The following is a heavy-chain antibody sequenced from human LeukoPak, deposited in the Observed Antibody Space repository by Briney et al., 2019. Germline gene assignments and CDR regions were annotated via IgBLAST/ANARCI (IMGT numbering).Heavy chain of an antibody. CDR1: GYSISSGYY. Sequence: SETLSLTCTVSGYSISSGYYWGWIRQPPGKGLEWIGSIYHSGSTYYNPSLKSRVTISVDTSKNQFSLKLSSVTAADTAVYYCARDGSSRGGIVGANDAFDIWGQGTMVTVSS. D-gene: IGHD1-26*01. V-gene: IGHV4-38-2*02. J-gene: IGHJ3*02. CDR2: IYHSGST. CDR3: ARDGSSRGGIVGANDAFDI.